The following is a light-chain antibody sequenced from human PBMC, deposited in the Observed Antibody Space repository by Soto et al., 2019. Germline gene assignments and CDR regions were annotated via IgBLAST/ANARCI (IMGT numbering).Light chain of an antibody. CDR2: DAS. Sequence: EIVLTQSPATPSLSPGERATLSCRASQGVSSSYLAWYQQKPGLAPRLLIYDASYRATGIPDRFSGSGSGTDFTLTISRLEPEAFAVYYCQPYGSSPQTFGQGTKLEIK. CDR3: QPYGSSPQT. CDR1: QGVSSSY. J-gene: IGKJ2*01. V-gene: IGKV3D-20*01.